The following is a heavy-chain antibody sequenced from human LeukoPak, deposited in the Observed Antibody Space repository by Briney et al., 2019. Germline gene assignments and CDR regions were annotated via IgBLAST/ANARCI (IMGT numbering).Heavy chain of an antibody. Sequence: GGSLRLSCAASGFTFSSYSMNWVRQAPGKGLEWVSSISSSSSYIYYADSVKGRFTISRDNAKNSLYLQMNSLRAEDTAVYYCARAFHYYDSSGYPPTDWGQGTLVTVSS. V-gene: IGHV3-21*01. CDR3: ARAFHYYDSSGYPPTD. CDR1: GFTFSSYS. J-gene: IGHJ4*02. D-gene: IGHD3-22*01. CDR2: ISSSSSYI.